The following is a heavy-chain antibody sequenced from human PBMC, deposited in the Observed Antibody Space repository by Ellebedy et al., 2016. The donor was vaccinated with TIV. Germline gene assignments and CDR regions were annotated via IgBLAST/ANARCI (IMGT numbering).Heavy chain of an antibody. Sequence: MPSETLSLTCTVSGGSISSYYWSWIRQPPGKGLEWIGYIYYSGSTNYNPSLKSRVTISVDTSKNQFSLKLSSVTAADTAVYYCTHYDSSGYYSTAEYFQHWGQGTLVTVSS. D-gene: IGHD3-22*01. CDR3: THYDSSGYYSTAEYFQH. J-gene: IGHJ1*01. CDR2: IYYSGST. V-gene: IGHV4-59*08. CDR1: GGSISSYY.